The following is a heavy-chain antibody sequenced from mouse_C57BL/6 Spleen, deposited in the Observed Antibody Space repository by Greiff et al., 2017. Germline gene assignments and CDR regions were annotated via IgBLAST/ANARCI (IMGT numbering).Heavy chain of an antibody. CDR3: ATSTVVATDWYFDV. CDR1: GYSFTDYN. D-gene: IGHD1-1*01. J-gene: IGHJ1*03. V-gene: IGHV1-39*01. Sequence: EVQLQQSGPELVKPGASVKISCKASGYSFTDYNLNWVKQSNGKSLEWIGVINPNYGTTSYNQKFKGKATLTVDQSSSTAYMQLNSLTSEDSAVYYCATSTVVATDWYFDVWGTGTTVTVSS. CDR2: INPNYGTT.